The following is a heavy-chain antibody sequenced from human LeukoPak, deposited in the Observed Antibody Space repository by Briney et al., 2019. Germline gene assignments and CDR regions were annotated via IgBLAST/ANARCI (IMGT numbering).Heavy chain of an antibody. CDR1: GFTFSSYG. CDR3: ARPVLTYGSGSYYLDY. CDR2: IWYDGSNK. J-gene: IGHJ4*02. Sequence: PGGSLRLSYAASGFTFSSYGMHWVRQAPGKGLEWVAVIWYDGSNKYYADSVKGRFTISRDNSKNTLYLQMNSLRAEDTAVYYCARPVLTYGSGSYYLDYWGQGTLVTVSS. D-gene: IGHD3-10*01. V-gene: IGHV3-33*01.